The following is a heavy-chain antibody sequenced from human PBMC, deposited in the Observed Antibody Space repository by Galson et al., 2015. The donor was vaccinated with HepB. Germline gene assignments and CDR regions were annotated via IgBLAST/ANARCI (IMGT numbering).Heavy chain of an antibody. CDR2: IKSKTDGGTT. J-gene: IGHJ3*02. Sequence: SLRLSCAASGFTFSNAWMSWVRQAPGKGLEWVGRIKSKTDGGTTDYAAPVKGRFTISRDDSKNTLYLQMNSLKTEDTAVYYCTTVQTHYDILTGYYTLGDDAFDIWGQGTMVTVSS. V-gene: IGHV3-15*01. D-gene: IGHD3-9*01. CDR3: TTVQTHYDILTGYYTLGDDAFDI. CDR1: GFTFSNAW.